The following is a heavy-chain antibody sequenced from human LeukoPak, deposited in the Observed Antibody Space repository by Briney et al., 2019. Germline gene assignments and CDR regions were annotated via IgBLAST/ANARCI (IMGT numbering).Heavy chain of an antibody. J-gene: IGHJ6*03. V-gene: IGHV4-34*01. D-gene: IGHD4-23*01. CDR1: GGSFSGYY. CDR2: INHSGST. CDR3: ARGRVTSYYYYYYMDV. Sequence: SETLSLTCAVYGGSFSGYYWSWIRQPPGKGLEWIGEINHSGSTNYNPSLKSRVTISVDTSKNQFSLKLSSVTAADTAVYYCARGRVTSYYYYYYMDVWGKGTTVTVSS.